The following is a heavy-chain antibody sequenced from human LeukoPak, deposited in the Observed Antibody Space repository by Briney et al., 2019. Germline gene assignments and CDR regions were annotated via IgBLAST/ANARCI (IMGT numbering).Heavy chain of an antibody. CDR1: GGSFSGYY. CDR2: INHSGST. J-gene: IGHJ4*02. D-gene: IGHD2-15*01. CDR3: ASCSGGSCPRGCAY. Sequence: PSETLSPPCAVYGGSFSGYYCSWIRQPPGKGLEWIGEINHSGSTNYNPSLKSRVTISVDTSKNKFSLKLSSVTAADTAVYYCASCSGGSCPRGCAYWGQGTLVTVSS. V-gene: IGHV4-34*01.